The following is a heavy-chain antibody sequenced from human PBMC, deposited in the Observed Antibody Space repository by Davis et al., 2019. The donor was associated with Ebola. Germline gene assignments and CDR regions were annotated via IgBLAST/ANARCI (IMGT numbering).Heavy chain of an antibody. CDR1: GYTFTSYA. CDR3: ASRPKYTPLFDP. J-gene: IGHJ5*02. D-gene: IGHD2-2*02. V-gene: IGHV1-18*01. CDR2: ISAYNGNT. Sequence: ASVKVSCKASGYTFTSYAISWVRQAPGQGLEWMGWISAYNGNTNYAQKLQGRVTMTTDTSTSTAYMELRSLRSDDTAVYYCASRPKYTPLFDPWGQGTLVTVSS.